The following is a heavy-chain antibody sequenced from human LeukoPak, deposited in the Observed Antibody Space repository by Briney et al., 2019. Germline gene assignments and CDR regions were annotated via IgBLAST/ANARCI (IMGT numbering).Heavy chain of an antibody. CDR3: AKDHSSAWHYYYYGMDV. J-gene: IGHJ6*02. V-gene: IGHV3-33*06. CDR2: IWYDGSNK. CDR1: GFTFSSYG. D-gene: IGHD6-25*01. Sequence: GGSLRLSCAASGFTFSSYGMHWVRQAPGKGLEWVAVIWYDGSNKYYADSVKGRFTISRDNSKNTLYLLMDNLRVEDTAIYYCAKDHSSAWHYYYYGMDVWGHGTTVTVFS.